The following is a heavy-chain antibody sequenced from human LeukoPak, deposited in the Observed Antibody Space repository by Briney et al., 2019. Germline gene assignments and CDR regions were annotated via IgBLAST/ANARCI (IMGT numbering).Heavy chain of an antibody. J-gene: IGHJ4*02. CDR2: VYYGGST. CDR3: ARGGSRQSSSSDFDY. CDR1: GGSFSSYY. V-gene: IGHV4-59*01. Sequence: PSETLSLTCTVSGGSFSSYYWSWIRQPPGKGLEWIGYVYYGGSTNYNPSLKSRVTISVDTSKKQFSLKLSSVTAADTAVYYCARGGSRQSSSSDFDYWGQGTLVTVSS. D-gene: IGHD6-6*01.